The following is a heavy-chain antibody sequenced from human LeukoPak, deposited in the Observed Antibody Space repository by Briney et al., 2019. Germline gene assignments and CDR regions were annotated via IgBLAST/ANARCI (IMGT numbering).Heavy chain of an antibody. D-gene: IGHD4-23*01. J-gene: IGHJ4*02. CDR1: GGSISSGGYS. Sequence: SETLSLTCTVSGGSISSGGYSWSWIRQPPGKGLEWIGYIYHSGSTYYNPSLKSRVTISVDRSKNQFSLKLSSVTAADTAVYYCARVETTVVTGWGQGTLVTVSS. V-gene: IGHV4-30-2*01. CDR3: ARVETTVVTG. CDR2: IYHSGST.